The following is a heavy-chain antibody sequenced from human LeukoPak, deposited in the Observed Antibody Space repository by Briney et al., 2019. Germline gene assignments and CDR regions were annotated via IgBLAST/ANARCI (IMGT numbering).Heavy chain of an antibody. CDR2: IKQDGSEK. CDR3: ASCQSPVTTDCWFDP. V-gene: IGHV3-7*01. J-gene: IGHJ5*02. D-gene: IGHD4-17*01. CDR1: GFTFSSCW. Sequence: PGGSLRLSCAASGFTFSSCWMSWVRQAPGKGLEWVANIKQDGSEKYYVDSVKGRFTISRDNAKNSLYLQMNSLRAEDTAVYYCASCQSPVTTDCWFDPWGQGTLVTVSS.